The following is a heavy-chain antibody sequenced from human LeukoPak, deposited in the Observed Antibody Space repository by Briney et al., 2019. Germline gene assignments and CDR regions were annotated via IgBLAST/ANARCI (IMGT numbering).Heavy chain of an antibody. CDR3: ARTSFDYGDYGVDY. V-gene: IGHV1-2*06. Sequence: ASVKASCKASGYTFTGYYMHWVRQAPGQGLEWMGRINPNSGGTNYAQKFQGRVTMTRDTSISTAYMELSRLRSDDTAVYYCARTSFDYGDYGVDYWGQGTLVTVSS. CDR2: INPNSGGT. D-gene: IGHD4-17*01. J-gene: IGHJ4*02. CDR1: GYTFTGYY.